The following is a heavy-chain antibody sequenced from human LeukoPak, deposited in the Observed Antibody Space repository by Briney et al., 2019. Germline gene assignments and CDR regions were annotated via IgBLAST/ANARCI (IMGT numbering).Heavy chain of an antibody. CDR3: ARDRRGYSGYVDYYYTWTS. CDR2: INSDGSST. Sequence: GGSLRLSCAASGFTFSSYWMHWVRQAPGKGLVWVSRINSDGSSTSYADSVKGRFTISRDNAKNTLYLQMNSLRAEDTAVYYCARDRRGYSGYVDYYYTWTSGAKGPRSPSP. V-gene: IGHV3-74*01. CDR1: GFTFSSYW. J-gene: IGHJ6*03. D-gene: IGHD5-12*01.